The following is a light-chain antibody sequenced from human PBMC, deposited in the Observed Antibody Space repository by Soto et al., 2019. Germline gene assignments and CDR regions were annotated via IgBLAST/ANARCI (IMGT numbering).Light chain of an antibody. CDR2: DTS. Sequence: EIVLTQSPATLSLSPGERATLSCRASQSISSYLAWYQQKPGQAPRLLFYDTSIRAAGIPARFSGSGSGTDFTLTISSLAPEDIAVYYCQQRRDWPRSFGRGTKLEIK. CDR3: QQRRDWPRS. V-gene: IGKV3-11*01. J-gene: IGKJ2*01. CDR1: QSISSY.